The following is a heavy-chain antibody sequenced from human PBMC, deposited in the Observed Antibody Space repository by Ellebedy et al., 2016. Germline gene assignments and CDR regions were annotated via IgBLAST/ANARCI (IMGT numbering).Heavy chain of an antibody. J-gene: IGHJ4*02. CDR2: VYNSGST. Sequence: SETLSLTXTVSGGSISNYYWSWIRQSPEKGLEWIGWVYNSGSTDYNPSLTSRVTISVDMSKNQFSLELSSVTAADTAVYYCARVRSRWFGELPFDYWGQGTLVTVSS. D-gene: IGHD3-10*01. CDR3: ARVRSRWFGELPFDY. CDR1: GGSISNYY. V-gene: IGHV4-59*01.